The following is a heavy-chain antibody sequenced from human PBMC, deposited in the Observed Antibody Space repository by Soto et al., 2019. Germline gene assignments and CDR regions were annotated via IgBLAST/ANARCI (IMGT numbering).Heavy chain of an antibody. V-gene: IGHV3-15*05. J-gene: IGHJ4*01. CDR3: TTDSYSTMIEVRFDY. CDR2: IKSKALGGTT. D-gene: IGHD3-22*01. Sequence: GSLRLSGAGSGVPFRNAWISWVRHVPEKGLEWVGRIKSKALGGTTDFAAPVRGRFAITRDDSRNVAYMQMNSLYTEDTGVYYCTTDSYSTMIEVRFDYWGHGTLVTVSS. CDR1: GVPFRNAW.